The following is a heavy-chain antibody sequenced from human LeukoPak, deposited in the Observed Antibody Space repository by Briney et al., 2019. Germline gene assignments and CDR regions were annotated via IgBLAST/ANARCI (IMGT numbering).Heavy chain of an antibody. J-gene: IGHJ6*03. CDR1: GFTFSSYE. Sequence: GGSLRLSCAASGFTFSSYEMNWVRQAPGKGLEWVSYISSSGSTIYYADSVKGRFTISRDNAKNSLYLQMNSLRAEDTAVYYCARVGPATEYYYYYYMDVWGKGTTVTVSS. CDR3: ARVGPATEYYYYYYMDV. D-gene: IGHD2-2*01. CDR2: ISSSGSTI. V-gene: IGHV3-48*03.